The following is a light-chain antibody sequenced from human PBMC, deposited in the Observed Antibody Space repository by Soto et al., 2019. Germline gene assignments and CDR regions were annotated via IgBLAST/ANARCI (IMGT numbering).Light chain of an antibody. CDR2: DVS. CDR3: QQYGTSPRT. J-gene: IGKJ1*01. CDR1: QSVTSY. Sequence: EIVLTQSPATLSLSPGERATLSCRASQSVTSYLAWYQQKPGQAPRLLIYDVSNRASGIPARFSGSGSETDFTLTISRLEPEDFAIYYCQQYGTSPRTFGQGTKVDIK. V-gene: IGKV3-11*01.